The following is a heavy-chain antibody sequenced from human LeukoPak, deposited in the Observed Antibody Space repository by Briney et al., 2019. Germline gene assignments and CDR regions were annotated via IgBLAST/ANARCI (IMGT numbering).Heavy chain of an antibody. D-gene: IGHD6-19*01. V-gene: IGHV3-23*01. Sequence: GGSLRLSCVASGFTFSSRWMHWVRQAPGKGLEWVPAISGSGGSTYYADSVKGRFTISRDNSKNTLYLQMNSLRAEDTAVYYCAKEGGPRLAVAGTFFDYWGQGTLVTVSS. J-gene: IGHJ4*02. CDR1: GFTFSSRW. CDR3: AKEGGPRLAVAGTFFDY. CDR2: ISGSGGST.